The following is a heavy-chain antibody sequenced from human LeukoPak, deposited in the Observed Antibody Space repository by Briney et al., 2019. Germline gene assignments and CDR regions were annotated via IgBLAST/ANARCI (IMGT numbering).Heavy chain of an antibody. V-gene: IGHV1-69*01. J-gene: IGHJ4*02. CDR3: ARASGDYGDPYDY. D-gene: IGHD4-17*01. CDR1: GGTFSSYA. Sequence: SSVKVSCKASGGTFSSYAISWVRQAPGQGLEWMGGIIPIFGTANNAQKFQGRVTITADESTSTAYMELSSLRFEDTAVYYCARASGDYGDPYDYWGQGTLVTVSS. CDR2: IIPIFGTA.